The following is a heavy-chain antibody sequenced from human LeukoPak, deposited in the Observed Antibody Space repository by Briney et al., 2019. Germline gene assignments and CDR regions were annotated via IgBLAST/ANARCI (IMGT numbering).Heavy chain of an antibody. CDR3: AASPWAPLDSRSNDY. D-gene: IGHD3-22*01. J-gene: IGHJ4*02. CDR2: IVVGSGNT. Sequence: SVKVSCKASGFTFTSSAMQWVRQARGQRLEWIGWIVVGSGNTNYAQKFQEGVTITRDMSTSTAYMELSSLRSEDTAVYYCAASPWAPLDSRSNDYWGQGTLVTVSS. V-gene: IGHV1-58*02. CDR1: GFTFTSSA.